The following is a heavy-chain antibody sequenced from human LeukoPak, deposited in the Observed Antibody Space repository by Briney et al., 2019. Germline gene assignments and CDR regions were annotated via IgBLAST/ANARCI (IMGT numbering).Heavy chain of an antibody. CDR3: GRRSRSTWNYRRGDY. CDR2: IYYSGST. V-gene: IGHV4-59*08. Sequence: LETLSLTCTVSGGSISSYYWSWIRQPPGKGLEWIGYIYYSGSTNYNPSLKSRVTISVDTSKNQFSLKLTSVTAADTAVYYCGRRSRSTWNYRRGDYWGQGTLVTVSS. D-gene: IGHD1-7*01. CDR1: GGSISSYY. J-gene: IGHJ4*02.